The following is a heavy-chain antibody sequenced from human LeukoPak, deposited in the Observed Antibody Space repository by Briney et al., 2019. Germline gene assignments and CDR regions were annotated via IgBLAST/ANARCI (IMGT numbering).Heavy chain of an antibody. V-gene: IGHV4-39*07. Sequence: SETLSLTCTVSGGSIGSSSYYWGWIRQPPGKGLEWIGSIYYSGSTYYNPSLKSRVTMSVDTSKNQFSLKLSSVTAADTAVYYCAREESFLGWFDPWGQGTLVTVSS. D-gene: IGHD3-16*02. CDR3: AREESFLGWFDP. CDR1: GGSIGSSSYY. CDR2: IYYSGST. J-gene: IGHJ5*02.